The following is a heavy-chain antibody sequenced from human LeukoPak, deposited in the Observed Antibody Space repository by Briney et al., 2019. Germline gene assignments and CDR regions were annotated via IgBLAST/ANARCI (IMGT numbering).Heavy chain of an antibody. Sequence: ASVKVSCKASGYTFTGYYMHWVRQAPGRGLEWMGWINPNSGGTNYAQKFQGRVTMTRDTSISTAYMELSRLRSDDTAVYYCARDGVTMVRGALDYWGQGTLVTVSS. V-gene: IGHV1-2*02. CDR2: INPNSGGT. CDR3: ARDGVTMVRGALDY. CDR1: GYTFTGYY. D-gene: IGHD3-10*01. J-gene: IGHJ4*02.